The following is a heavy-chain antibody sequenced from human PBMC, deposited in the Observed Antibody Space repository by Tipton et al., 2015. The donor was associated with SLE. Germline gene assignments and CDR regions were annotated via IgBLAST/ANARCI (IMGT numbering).Heavy chain of an antibody. D-gene: IGHD6-19*01. Sequence: SLRLSCAASGFTFSNYGMHWVRQAPGKGLEWVAFIRYDGTNKYYADSVKGRFTISRDNAKNSLYLQMNSLRAEDTALYYCARGDSSGWPIPDYWGQGTLVTVSS. V-gene: IGHV3-30*02. J-gene: IGHJ4*02. CDR3: ARGDSSGWPIPDY. CDR2: IRYDGTNK. CDR1: GFTFSNYG.